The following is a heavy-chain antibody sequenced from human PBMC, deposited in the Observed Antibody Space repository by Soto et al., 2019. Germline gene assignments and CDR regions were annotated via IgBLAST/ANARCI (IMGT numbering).Heavy chain of an antibody. CDR2: IDPNSGDT. Sequence: ASVKFSCKASGYTFGDYYIHWVRQAPGQGLEWMGWIDPNSGDTTYAQKFQGRVTLTRDTSISTAYMDLMGLTSDDTAMYFCARLNYYDSRGSASSSTPWGQ. J-gene: IGHJ5*02. CDR3: ARLNYYDSRGSASSSTP. CDR1: GYTFGDYY. D-gene: IGHD3-22*01. V-gene: IGHV1-2*02.